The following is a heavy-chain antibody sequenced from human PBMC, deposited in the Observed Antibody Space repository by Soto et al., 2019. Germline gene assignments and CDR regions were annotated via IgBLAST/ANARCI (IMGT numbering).Heavy chain of an antibody. CDR3: ARSGDYDYWFDP. CDR2: IYHSGST. J-gene: IGHJ5*02. V-gene: IGHV4-30-2*01. D-gene: IGHD4-17*01. Sequence: TSETLSLTCAVSGGSISRGGYSWSWIRQPPGKGLEWIGDIYHSGSTYYNPSLKSRVTISVDRSKNQFSLKLSSVTAADTAVYYCARSGDYDYWFDPWGQGTLVTVSS. CDR1: GGSISRGGYS.